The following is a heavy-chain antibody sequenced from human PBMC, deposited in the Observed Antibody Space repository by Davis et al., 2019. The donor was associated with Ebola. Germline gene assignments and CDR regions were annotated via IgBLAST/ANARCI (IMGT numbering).Heavy chain of an antibody. CDR3: VREAVAATGPSWFDP. Sequence: GGSLRLSCAASGFTFSSYSMNWVRQAPGKGLEWVSYISSSSSTIYYADSVKGRFTISRDNAKNSLYLQMNSLRDEDTGVYYCVREAVAATGPSWFDPWGQGTLVTVSS. D-gene: IGHD2-15*01. V-gene: IGHV3-48*02. CDR1: GFTFSSYS. CDR2: ISSSSSTI. J-gene: IGHJ5*02.